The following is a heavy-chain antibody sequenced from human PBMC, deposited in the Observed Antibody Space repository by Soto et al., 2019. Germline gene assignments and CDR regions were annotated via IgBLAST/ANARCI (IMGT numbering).Heavy chain of an antibody. CDR1: GFIFTGYN. J-gene: IGHJ4*02. CDR2: ISSGSSYI. Sequence: PGGSLRISCAASGFIFTGYNMNWVRQAPGKGLEWVSSISSGSSYIYYADSVKGRFTISRDNAKNSLYLQMNTLRAEDTALYYCARRRAAAGTLTFDYWGQGTRVTVSS. V-gene: IGHV3-21*01. CDR3: ARRRAAAGTLTFDY. D-gene: IGHD6-13*01.